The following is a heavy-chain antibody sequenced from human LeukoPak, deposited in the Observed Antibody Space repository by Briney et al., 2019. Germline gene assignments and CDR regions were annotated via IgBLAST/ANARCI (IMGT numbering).Heavy chain of an antibody. V-gene: IGHV3-21*01. J-gene: IGHJ4*02. CDR1: GFTLSIYT. CDR2: ITSSSSSM. CDR3: ARDLAWGGY. Sequence: RGSLRLSCVASGFTLSIYTMSWVRQAPGKGLEWVSSITSSSSSMYSANSVKGRLTISRDNAKNSLYLQMNSLRAEDTAVYYCARDLAWGGYWGQGTLVTVSS. D-gene: IGHD7-27*01.